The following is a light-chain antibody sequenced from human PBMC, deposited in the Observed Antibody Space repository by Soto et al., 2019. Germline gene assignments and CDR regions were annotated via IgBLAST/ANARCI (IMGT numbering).Light chain of an antibody. CDR1: QSVRSN. CDR2: GAS. CDR3: QQYNNWPPLT. V-gene: IGKV3-15*01. J-gene: IGKJ4*01. Sequence: EIVMTQSPATLSVSPGERATLSCRASQSVRSNLAWYQQKPCQAPRLLIYGASTRATGIPARFSGSGSGTEFTLTISSLQSEDFAVYYCQQYNNWPPLTFGGGTKVEIK.